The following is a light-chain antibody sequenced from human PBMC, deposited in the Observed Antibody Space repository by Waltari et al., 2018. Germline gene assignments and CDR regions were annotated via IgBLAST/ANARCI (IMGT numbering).Light chain of an antibody. CDR2: AAS. CDR3: QQSYSTPYT. J-gene: IGKJ2*01. V-gene: IGKV1-39*01. Sequence: DIQMTQSPSSLSASVGDRVTITCLASQSISSYLNWYQQKPGKAPKLLIDAASSLQSGVPSRFSGSGSGTDFTLTISSLQPEDFATYYCQQSYSTPYTFGQGTKLEIK. CDR1: QSISSY.